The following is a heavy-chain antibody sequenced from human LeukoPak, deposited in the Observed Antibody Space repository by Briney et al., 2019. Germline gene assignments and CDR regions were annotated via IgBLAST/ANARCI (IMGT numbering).Heavy chain of an antibody. V-gene: IGHV3-64D*09. D-gene: IGHD1-26*01. CDR3: ARGYAGATTFDY. Sequence: GGSLRLSCSASGFTFSSYAMHWVRQAPGKGLEYVSAISGNGGSTYYADSVQGRFTISRDNSKNTLYLQMSSLRAEDTAVYYCARGYAGATTFDYWGQGTLVTVSS. J-gene: IGHJ4*02. CDR2: ISGNGGST. CDR1: GFTFSSYA.